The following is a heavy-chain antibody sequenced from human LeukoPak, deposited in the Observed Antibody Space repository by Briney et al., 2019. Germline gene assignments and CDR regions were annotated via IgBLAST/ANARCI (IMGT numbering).Heavy chain of an antibody. CDR1: GFTFRSAW. J-gene: IGHJ4*02. Sequence: PGGSLRLSCAASGFTFRSAWMSWVRQAPGQGLEWLGRIKTKTDGGTTDYAAPVKGRFTISRDDSKDTLYLQMNSLKSDDTAVYYCANIFGGNSHRSDYWGQGTLVTVSS. V-gene: IGHV3-15*01. D-gene: IGHD4-23*01. CDR3: ANIFGGNSHRSDY. CDR2: IKTKTDGGTT.